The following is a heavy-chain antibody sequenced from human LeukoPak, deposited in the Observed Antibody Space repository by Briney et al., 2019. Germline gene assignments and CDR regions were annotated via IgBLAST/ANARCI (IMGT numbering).Heavy chain of an antibody. CDR2: INPSSGGT. J-gene: IGHJ6*03. CDR3: ARVIEGVLAHGAYYYMDV. Sequence: ASVKVSCKASGYTFTGYYMHWVRQAPGQGLEWMGWINPSSGGTNYAQKFQGRVTMTRDTSISTAYIELSRLRSDDTAVYYCARVIEGVLAHGAYYYMDVWGKGTTVTVS. V-gene: IGHV1-2*02. CDR1: GYTFTGYY. D-gene: IGHD1-26*01.